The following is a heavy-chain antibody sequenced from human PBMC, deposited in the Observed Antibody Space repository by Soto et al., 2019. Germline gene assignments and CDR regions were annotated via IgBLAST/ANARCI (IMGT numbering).Heavy chain of an antibody. Sequence: SETLSLTCAVSGGSISSSNWWSWVRQPPGKGLEWIGEIYHSGSTNYNPSLKSRVTISVDKSKNQFSLKLSSVTAADTAVYYCARDRITMVRGVITEYYFDYWGQGTLVTVSS. CDR3: ARDRITMVRGVITEYYFDY. V-gene: IGHV4-4*02. CDR1: GGSISSSNW. J-gene: IGHJ4*02. CDR2: IYHSGST. D-gene: IGHD3-10*01.